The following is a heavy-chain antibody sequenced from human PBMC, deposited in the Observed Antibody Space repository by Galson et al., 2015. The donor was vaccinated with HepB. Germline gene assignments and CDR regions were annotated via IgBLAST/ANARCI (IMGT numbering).Heavy chain of an antibody. J-gene: IGHJ5*02. CDR1: GYTLTELS. D-gene: IGHD3-22*01. CDR2: FDPEDGET. CDR3: ATADSYDSSGPTPSWFDP. Sequence: SVKVSCKVSGYTLTELSMHWVRQAPGKGLEWMGGFDPEDGETIYAQKFQGRVTMTEDTSTDTAYMELSSLRSEDTAVYYCATADSYDSSGPTPSWFDPWGQGTLVTVSS. V-gene: IGHV1-24*01.